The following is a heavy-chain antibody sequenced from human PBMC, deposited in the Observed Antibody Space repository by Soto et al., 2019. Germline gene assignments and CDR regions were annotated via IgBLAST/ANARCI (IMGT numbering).Heavy chain of an antibody. CDR3: ARERVMVNWFDR. CDR2: ICSSSSTI. Sequence: VQLVESGGGLVQPGGSLRLSCAASGFTFSSYSMHWVRQAPGKGLEWVSYICSSSSTIDYADSVKGRFPISRDNAKNSLSLQLKSLRDEDTAVYNCARERVMVNWFDRWDHGNLFTVSS. D-gene: IGHD3-10*01. CDR1: GFTFSSYS. V-gene: IGHV3-48*02. J-gene: IGHJ5*02.